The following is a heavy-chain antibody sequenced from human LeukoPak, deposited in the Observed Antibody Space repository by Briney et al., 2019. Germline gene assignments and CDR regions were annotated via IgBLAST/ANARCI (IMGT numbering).Heavy chain of an antibody. CDR2: ISGSGGST. Sequence: GGSLRLSCAASGFTFSSYGMSWVRQAPGKGLEWVSAISGSGGSTYYADSVKGRFTISRDNSKNTLYLQMNSLRAEDTAVYYCAKGHGYSSGWYFYYWGQGTLVTVS. J-gene: IGHJ4*02. V-gene: IGHV3-23*01. D-gene: IGHD6-19*01. CDR3: AKGHGYSSGWYFYY. CDR1: GFTFSSYG.